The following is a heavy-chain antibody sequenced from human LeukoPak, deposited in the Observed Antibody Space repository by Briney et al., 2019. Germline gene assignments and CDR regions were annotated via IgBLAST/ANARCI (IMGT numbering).Heavy chain of an antibody. V-gene: IGHV1-46*01. CDR3: ARSLEEAFDY. CDR2: INPSGVSR. J-gene: IGHJ4*02. CDR1: GYTFTSSY. D-gene: IGHD1-1*01. Sequence: ASVKVSCKASGYTFTSSYMHWVRHAPGQGLEWMGIINPSGVSRSYAQKFQGRVTMTRDTSTSTVYMELSSLRSEDTAVYYCARSLEEAFDYWGQGTLVTVSS.